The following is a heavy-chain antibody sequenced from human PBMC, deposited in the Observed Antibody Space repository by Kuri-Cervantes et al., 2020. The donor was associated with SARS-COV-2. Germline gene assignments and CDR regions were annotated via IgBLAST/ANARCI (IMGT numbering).Heavy chain of an antibody. CDR2: ISSSGSTI. D-gene: IGHD3-16*01. Sequence: GGSLRLSCAASGFTFSSYGMNWVRQAPGKGLEWVSYISSSGSTIYYADSVKGRFTISRDNAKNSLYLQMNSLRAEDTAVYYCAPRGEGSGLDYWGQGTLVTVSS. CDR1: GFTFSSYG. V-gene: IGHV3-48*03. CDR3: APRGEGSGLDY. J-gene: IGHJ4*02.